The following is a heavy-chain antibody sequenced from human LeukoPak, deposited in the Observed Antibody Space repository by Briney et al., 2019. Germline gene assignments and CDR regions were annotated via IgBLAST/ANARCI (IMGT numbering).Heavy chain of an antibody. CDR1: GFTFSSYA. CDR2: ISGSGGST. Sequence: GGSLRLSCAVSGFTFSSYAMSWVRQAPGKGLEWVSAISGSGGSTYYADSVKGRFTISRDNSKNTLYLQMNSLRAEDTAVYYCARRYNWNYVYAFDIWGQGTMVTVSS. D-gene: IGHD1-7*01. CDR3: ARRYNWNYVYAFDI. J-gene: IGHJ3*02. V-gene: IGHV3-23*01.